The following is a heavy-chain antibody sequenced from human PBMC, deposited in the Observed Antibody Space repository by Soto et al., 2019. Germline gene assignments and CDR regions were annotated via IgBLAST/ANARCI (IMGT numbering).Heavy chain of an antibody. CDR3: ARDRPRENYGGNYYYHMDV. V-gene: IGHV1-69*12. CDR1: GGTFSTYA. J-gene: IGHJ6*02. CDR2: IIPIFGTA. D-gene: IGHD4-17*01. Sequence: QVQLVQSGAEVKKPGSSVKVSCKASGGTFSTYAISWVRQAPGQGLEWMGGIIPIFGTANYAQKFQGRVTSPAAESTTTAYMELSSLRSEDTALYYCARDRPRENYGGNYYYHMDVWGQGTTVTVSS.